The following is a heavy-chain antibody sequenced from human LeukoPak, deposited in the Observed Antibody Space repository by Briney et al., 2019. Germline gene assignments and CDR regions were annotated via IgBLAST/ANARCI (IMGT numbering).Heavy chain of an antibody. V-gene: IGHV3-7*01. CDR1: GFTFSSYW. Sequence: PGGSLRLSCAASGFTFSSYWMSWVRQAPGKGLEWVANIKQDGGEKNYVDSVKGRFTISRDNAKNSLYLQMNSLRAEDTAVYYCARGKDYGDYEHIDCFDYWGQGTLVTVSS. CDR2: IKQDGGEK. CDR3: ARGKDYGDYEHIDCFDY. D-gene: IGHD4-17*01. J-gene: IGHJ4*02.